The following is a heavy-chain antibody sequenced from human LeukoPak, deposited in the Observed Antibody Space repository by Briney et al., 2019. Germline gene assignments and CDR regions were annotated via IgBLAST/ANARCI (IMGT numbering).Heavy chain of an antibody. D-gene: IGHD3-22*01. CDR1: GGSISSGSYY. CDR3: TRERDYYDNSGYYYSYFDS. CDR2: ISKTGKT. V-gene: IGHV4-31*03. J-gene: IGHJ4*02. Sequence: SETLSLTCTVSGGSISSGSYYWTWIRQDPGKGLEWIGYISKTGKTFSNLPLKSRVTISVDTSKNQFSLKLTSVTAADTAVYFCTRERDYYDNSGYYYSYFDSWGQGTLVTVSS.